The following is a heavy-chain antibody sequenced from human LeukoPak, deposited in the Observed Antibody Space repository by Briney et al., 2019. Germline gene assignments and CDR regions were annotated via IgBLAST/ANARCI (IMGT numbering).Heavy chain of an antibody. V-gene: IGHV4-39*07. CDR3: ARGPEDSSGYWSLGYYYYYYMDV. CDR1: GGSISSSSYY. CDR2: INHSGST. D-gene: IGHD3-22*01. J-gene: IGHJ6*03. Sequence: PSETLSLTCTVSGGSISSSSYYWRWIRQPPGKGLEWIGEINHSGSTNYNPSLKSRVTISVDTSKNQFSLKLSSVTAADTAVYYCARGPEDSSGYWSLGYYYYYYMDVWGKGTTVTVSS.